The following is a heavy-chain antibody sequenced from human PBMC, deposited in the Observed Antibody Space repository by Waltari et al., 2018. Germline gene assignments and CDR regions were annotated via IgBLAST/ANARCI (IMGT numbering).Heavy chain of an antibody. Sequence: EVQLVDSGGGLVKPGGSLRHSCAASGFTFSTYSMNWVRQVPGKGLGWVLSISSSMRSIYYADSVKGRFTISRENAKNSLDLQMNSLRVEDTAVYYCARDTHYYGMDVWGQGTTFTVSS. CDR3: ARDTHYYGMDV. V-gene: IGHV3-21*01. J-gene: IGHJ6*02. CDR1: GFTFSTYS. CDR2: ISSSMRSI.